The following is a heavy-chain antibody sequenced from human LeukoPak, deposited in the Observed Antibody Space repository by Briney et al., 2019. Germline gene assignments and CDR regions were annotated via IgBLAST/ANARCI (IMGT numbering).Heavy chain of an antibody. Sequence: YWTHWFRRAPGKGLVWVSHINSDGSWTSYADSVKGRFTISKDNAKNTVYLQMNSLRGEDTAVYYCVSFYETYWGRGTLVTVSS. CDR1: YW. CDR2: INSDGSWT. J-gene: IGHJ4*02. V-gene: IGHV3-74*01. CDR3: VSFYETY. D-gene: IGHD2/OR15-2a*01.